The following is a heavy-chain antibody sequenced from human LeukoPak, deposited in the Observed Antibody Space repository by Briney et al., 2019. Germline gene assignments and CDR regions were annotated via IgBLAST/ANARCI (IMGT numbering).Heavy chain of an antibody. Sequence: PGGSLRLSCAASGFTFSSYWMHWVRQAPGKGLVWVSRISDDGSRTTYADSVKGRFTISRDNAKNSLYLQMNSLRAEDTALYYCAKAPTKYDSSGYWGFDHWGQGTLVTVSS. CDR2: ISDDGSRT. J-gene: IGHJ4*02. D-gene: IGHD3-22*01. V-gene: IGHV3-74*03. CDR1: GFTFSSYW. CDR3: AKAPTKYDSSGYWGFDH.